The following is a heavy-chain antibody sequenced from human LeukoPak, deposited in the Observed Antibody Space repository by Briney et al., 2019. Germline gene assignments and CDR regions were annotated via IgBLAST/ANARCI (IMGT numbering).Heavy chain of an antibody. D-gene: IGHD6-6*01. J-gene: IGHJ4*02. CDR3: ARVSQRMPARNPLDY. CDR1: GFTFSSYG. V-gene: IGHV3-30*02. Sequence: GGSLRLSCAASGFTFSSYGMHWVRQAPGKGLEWVAFIRYDGSNKYYADSVKGRFTISRDNSKNTLYLQMNSLRAEDTAVYYCARVSQRMPARNPLDYWGQGTLVTVSS. CDR2: IRYDGSNK.